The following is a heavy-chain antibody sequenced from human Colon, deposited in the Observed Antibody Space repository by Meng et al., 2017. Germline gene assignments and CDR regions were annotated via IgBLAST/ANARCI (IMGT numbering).Heavy chain of an antibody. J-gene: IGHJ5*02. CDR1: GFTFSSYE. CDR2: ISGSGSSE. V-gene: IGHV3-48*03. Sequence: GESLKISCAGSGFTFSSYEMNWVRQALGKGLEWVAYISGSGSSEKYADSVKGRFSISRDNAKNSLFLHMNSLRAEDTAVYYCARAFPAGAWGQGTLVTVSS. D-gene: IGHD6-25*01. CDR3: ARAFPAGA.